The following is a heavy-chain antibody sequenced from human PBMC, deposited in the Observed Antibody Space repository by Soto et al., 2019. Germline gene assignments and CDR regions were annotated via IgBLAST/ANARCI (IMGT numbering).Heavy chain of an antibody. CDR3: ARGSYISSWYSLDY. CDR2: ISAHNGNT. Sequence: ASVKVSCKASGYTFTSYGISWVRQAPGQGLEWMGWISAHNGNTDYAQKFQGRVTMTTDKSTSTASMELRSLRSDDTAVYYCARGSYISSWYSLDYWGEGTLVTVS. D-gene: IGHD6-13*01. V-gene: IGHV1-18*04. J-gene: IGHJ4*02. CDR1: GYTFTSYG.